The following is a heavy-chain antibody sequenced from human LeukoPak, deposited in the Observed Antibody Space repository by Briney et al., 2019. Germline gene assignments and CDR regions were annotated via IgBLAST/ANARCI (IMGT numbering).Heavy chain of an antibody. V-gene: IGHV3-23*01. CDR1: GFTFSSYA. CDR3: AKEQWLRLAYFDY. Sequence: GGSLRLSCAASGFTFSSYAMSWVRQAPGKGLEWASAISGSGGSTYYADSVKGRFTISRDNSKNTLYLQMNSPRAEDTAVYYCAKEQWLRLAYFDYWGQGTLVTVSS. J-gene: IGHJ4*02. CDR2: ISGSGGST. D-gene: IGHD5-12*01.